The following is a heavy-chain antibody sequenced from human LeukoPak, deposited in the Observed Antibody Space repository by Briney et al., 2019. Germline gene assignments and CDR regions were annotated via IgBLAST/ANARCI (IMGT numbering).Heavy chain of an antibody. D-gene: IGHD3-10*01. Sequence: ASVKVSCKASGYTFTSYDINWVRQATGQGLEWMGWINAGNGNTKYSQKFQGRVTITRDTSATTAYMELSSLRSEDTAIYYCARESGGLWFGELLAYNWFDPWGQGTLVTVSS. CDR1: GYTFTSYD. CDR3: ARESGGLWFGELLAYNWFDP. J-gene: IGHJ5*02. V-gene: IGHV1-3*01. CDR2: INAGNGNT.